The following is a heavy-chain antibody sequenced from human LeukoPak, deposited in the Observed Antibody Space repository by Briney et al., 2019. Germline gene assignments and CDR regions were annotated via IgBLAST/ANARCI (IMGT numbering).Heavy chain of an antibody. D-gene: IGHD3-10*02. CDR1: GFTFSSYG. J-gene: IGHJ6*04. CDR3: AELGITMIGGV. CDR2: ISGSDAGT. Sequence: GGSLRLSCAASGFTFSSYGMSWVRQAPGKGLEWVSAISGSDAGTYYADSVKGRFTISRDNAKNSLYLQMNSLRAEDTAVYYCAELGITMIGGVWGKGTTVTISS. V-gene: IGHV3-23*01.